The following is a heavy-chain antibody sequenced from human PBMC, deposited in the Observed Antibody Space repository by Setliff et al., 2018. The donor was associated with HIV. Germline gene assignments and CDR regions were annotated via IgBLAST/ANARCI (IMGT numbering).Heavy chain of an antibody. CDR2: IKQDGSEK. D-gene: IGHD7-27*01. J-gene: IGHJ3*02. CDR3: ARELPGPPGALDI. CDR1: GFTFMNTW. V-gene: IGHV3-7*01. Sequence: GGSLRLSCAASGFTFMNTWMSWVRQAPGKGPEWVANIKQDGSEKYYVESVKGRFTISRDNAKNTLYLQMNSLRAEDTAVYFCARELPGPPGALDIWGHGTMVTVSS.